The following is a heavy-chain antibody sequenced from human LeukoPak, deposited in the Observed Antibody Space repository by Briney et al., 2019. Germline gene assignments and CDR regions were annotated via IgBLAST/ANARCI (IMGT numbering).Heavy chain of an antibody. Sequence: SETLSLTCTVSGGSISSSSYYWGWIRQPPGKGLEWIGSIYYSGSTYYNPSLKSRVTISVDTSKNQFSLKLSSVTAADTALYYCARVRGGCHDYWGQGTLVTVSS. D-gene: IGHD5-24*01. CDR2: IYYSGST. CDR3: ARVRGGCHDY. V-gene: IGHV4-39*07. J-gene: IGHJ4*02. CDR1: GGSISSSSYY.